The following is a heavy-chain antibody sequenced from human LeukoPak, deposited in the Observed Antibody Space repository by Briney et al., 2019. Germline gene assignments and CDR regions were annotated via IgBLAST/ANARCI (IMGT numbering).Heavy chain of an antibody. D-gene: IGHD6-13*01. V-gene: IGHV4-4*07. Sequence: SETLSLTCNVSGVSINNYYWTWIRQPAGKGLEWIGRIYGGGSTNYNPSLRSRVTMSVDTSKNQFSLTLTSVTAADTAVYYCARDPPASSSTNSSSWSFDYWGQGSLVTVSS. CDR1: GVSINNYY. CDR2: IYGGGST. CDR3: ARDPPASSSTNSSSWSFDY. J-gene: IGHJ4*02.